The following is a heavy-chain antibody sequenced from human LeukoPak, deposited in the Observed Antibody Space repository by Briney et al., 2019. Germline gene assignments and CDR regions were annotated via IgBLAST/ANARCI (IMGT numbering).Heavy chain of an antibody. CDR3: ARDRYSSWTGSPDY. V-gene: IGHV3-21*01. J-gene: IGHJ4*02. Sequence: GGSLRLSCAASGFTFDDYAMHWVRQAPGKGLEWVSSISSSSSYIYYADSVKGRFTISRDNAKNSLYLQMNSLRAEDTAVYYCARDRYSSWTGSPDYWGQGTLVTVSS. CDR2: ISSSSSYI. CDR1: GFTFDDYA. D-gene: IGHD6-13*01.